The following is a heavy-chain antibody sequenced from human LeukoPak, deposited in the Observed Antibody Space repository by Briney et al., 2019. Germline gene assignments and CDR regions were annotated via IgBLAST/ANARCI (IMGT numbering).Heavy chain of an antibody. V-gene: IGHV1-46*01. J-gene: IGHJ4*02. CDR1: GYTFTSYF. D-gene: IGHD3-22*01. Sequence: GASVKVSCKASGYTFTSYFMHWVRQAPGQGLEWMGIINPSGGSTSYAQKFQGRVTMTRDTSTSTVYMELSSLRSEDTAVYYCAKGSEPFELYDSSGFYRVPFDYWGQGTLVTVS. CDR3: AKGSEPFELYDSSGFYRVPFDY. CDR2: INPSGGST.